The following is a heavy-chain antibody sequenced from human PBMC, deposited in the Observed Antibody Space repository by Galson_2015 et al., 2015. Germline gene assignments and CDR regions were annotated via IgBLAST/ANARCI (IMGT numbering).Heavy chain of an antibody. CDR3: AKSSGGFDP. CDR1: GFTVSSNY. J-gene: IGHJ5*02. D-gene: IGHD2-15*01. CDR2: MYSGGST. V-gene: IGHV3-53*01. Sequence: SLRLSCAASGFTVSSNYMSWVRQAPGKGLEWVSIMYSGGSTYYADSVKGRFTISRDISKNTLYLQMNSLRAEDTAVYYCAKSSGGFDPWGQGTLVTVSS.